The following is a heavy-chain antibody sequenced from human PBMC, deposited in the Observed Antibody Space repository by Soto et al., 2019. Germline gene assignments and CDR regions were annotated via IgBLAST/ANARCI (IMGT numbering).Heavy chain of an antibody. CDR3: ARVEGRYSSSVGMDV. V-gene: IGHV3-21*06. CDR2: ITGSGAYI. Sequence: EVQLVESGGGLVKPGGSLRLSCEVFGFSFSAYSVNWVRQAPGKGLEWVSTITGSGAYIYYADSVNGRFTISKDNAKNSVYRQLNRLRAEDTAVYYCARVEGRYSSSVGMDVWGQGTTVTVSS. D-gene: IGHD3-9*01. CDR1: GFSFSAYS. J-gene: IGHJ6*02.